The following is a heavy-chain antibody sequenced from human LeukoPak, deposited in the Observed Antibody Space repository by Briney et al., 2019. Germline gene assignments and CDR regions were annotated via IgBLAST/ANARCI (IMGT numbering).Heavy chain of an antibody. CDR2: IVVGSGNT. V-gene: IGHV1-58*01. CDR1: GFTFTSSA. D-gene: IGHD6-13*01. J-gene: IGHJ4*02. CDR3: AADLTAAGTGDGY. Sequence: SVKVSCKASGFTFTSSAVQWVRQARGQRLEWIGWIVVGSGNTNYAQKFQERVTITRDMSTSTAYMELSSLRSEDTAVYCCAADLTAAGTGDGYWGQGTLVTVSS.